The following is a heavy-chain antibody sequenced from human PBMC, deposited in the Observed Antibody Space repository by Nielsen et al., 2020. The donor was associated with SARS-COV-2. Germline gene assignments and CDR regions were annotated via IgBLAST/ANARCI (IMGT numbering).Heavy chain of an antibody. V-gene: IGHV3-23*01. CDR2: ISAGGST. J-gene: IGHJ6*02. D-gene: IGHD4-17*01. Sequence: GGSLRLSCAASGFSTSTYAMSWVRQAPGKGLEWVSAISAGGSTYYADSVKGRFTVSRDHSKSTLYLQMTSLRAEDTAVYYCVRGDYGDYEDYYYYYGMDVWGQGTTVTVSS. CDR1: GFSTSTYA. CDR3: VRGDYGDYEDYYYYYGMDV.